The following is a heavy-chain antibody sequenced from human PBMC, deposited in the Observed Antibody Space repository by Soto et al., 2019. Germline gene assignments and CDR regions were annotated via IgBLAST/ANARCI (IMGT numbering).Heavy chain of an antibody. CDR3: ARAYQDMVRGGNNWFDP. CDR1: GGSFSGYY. CDR2: INHSGST. V-gene: IGHV4-34*01. D-gene: IGHD3-10*01. Sequence: SETLSLTCAVYGGSFSGYYWSWIRQPPGKGLEWIGEINHSGSTNYNPSLKSRVTISVDTSKNQFSLKLSSVTAADTAVYYCARAYQDMVRGGNNWFDPWGQGTLVTVS. J-gene: IGHJ5*02.